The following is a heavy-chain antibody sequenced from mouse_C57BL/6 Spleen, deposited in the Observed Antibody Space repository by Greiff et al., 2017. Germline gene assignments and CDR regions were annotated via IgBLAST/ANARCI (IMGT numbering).Heavy chain of an antibody. D-gene: IGHD1-1*01. V-gene: IGHV14-2*01. Sequence: VQLQQSGAELVKPGASVKLSCTASGFNIKDYYMHWVKQRTEQGLEWIGRLDPEDGENKYAPKFQGKATITADTSSNTASLQLSSLTSEDAVGYYCARGADYYGSRAWFAYWGQGTLVTVSA. CDR2: LDPEDGEN. J-gene: IGHJ3*01. CDR1: GFNIKDYY. CDR3: ARGADYYGSRAWFAY.